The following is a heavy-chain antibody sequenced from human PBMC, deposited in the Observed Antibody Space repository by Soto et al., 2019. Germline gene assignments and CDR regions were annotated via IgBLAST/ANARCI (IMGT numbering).Heavy chain of an antibody. V-gene: IGHV3-23*01. CDR2: FSGTGGYT. CDR3: ARGQRALITYGPFDP. CDR1: GFTLSSYA. Sequence: SLRLSCAASGFTLSSYAMSWVRQAPGKGLEWVSTFSGTGGYTYYADSVKGRFTISRGDSKNTLFLHMNSLRAADTAVYYCARGQRALITYGPFDPWGQGTLVTVSS. D-gene: IGHD4-17*01. J-gene: IGHJ5*02.